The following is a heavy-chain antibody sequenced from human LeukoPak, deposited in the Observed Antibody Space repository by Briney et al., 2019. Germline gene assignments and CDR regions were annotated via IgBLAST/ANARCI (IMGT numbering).Heavy chain of an antibody. CDR3: ARLMFYYDSSGYYYVDYFDY. CDR2: IYYSGST. Sequence: PETLSLTCTVSGGSISSSSYYWGWIRQPPGKGLEWIGSIYYSGSTYYNPSLKSRVTISVDTSKNQFSLKLSSVTAADTAVYYCARLMFYYDSSGYYYVDYFDYWGQGTLVTVSS. J-gene: IGHJ4*02. V-gene: IGHV4-39*01. D-gene: IGHD3-22*01. CDR1: GGSISSSSYY.